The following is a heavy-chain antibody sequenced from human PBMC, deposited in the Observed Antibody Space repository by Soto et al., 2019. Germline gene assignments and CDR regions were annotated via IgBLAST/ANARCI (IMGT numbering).Heavy chain of an antibody. V-gene: IGHV4-39*01. J-gene: IGHJ6*03. CDR2: IYYSGST. Sequence: PXXTLSLTFTVSGGSISSSSYYWGCIRQPPGKGLEWIGSIYYSGSTYYNPSLKSRVTISVDTSKNQFSLKLSSVTAADTAVYYCARHWQSDYYMDVWGKGTTVTVSS. CDR1: GGSISSSSYY. CDR3: ARHWQSDYYMDV.